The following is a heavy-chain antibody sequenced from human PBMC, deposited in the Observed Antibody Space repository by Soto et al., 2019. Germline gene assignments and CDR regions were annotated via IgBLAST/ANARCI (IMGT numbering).Heavy chain of an antibody. V-gene: IGHV3-33*01. CDR3: ARGHDFWSGYPMNVDY. CDR1: GFTFSSYG. J-gene: IGHJ4*02. D-gene: IGHD3-3*01. CDR2: IWYDGSNK. Sequence: QVQLVESGGGVVQPGRSLRLSCAASGFTFSSYGMHWVRQAPGKGLEWVAVIWYDGSNKYYADSVKGRFTISRDNSKNTLYLQMNSLRAEDTAAYYCARGHDFWSGYPMNVDYWGQGTLVTVSS.